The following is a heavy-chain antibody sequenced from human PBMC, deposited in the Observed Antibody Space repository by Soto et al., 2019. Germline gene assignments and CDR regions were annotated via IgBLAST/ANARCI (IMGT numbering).Heavy chain of an antibody. D-gene: IGHD5-12*01. V-gene: IGHV4-31*03. CDR1: GGSITRGGSY. CDR3: ARAWLEYNWFDS. J-gene: IGHJ5*01. CDR2: VAYSGGT. Sequence: QVQLQESGPGLVKPSQTLSLTCTVSGGSITRGGSYWSWIRQHPEKGLEWIGYVAYSGGTYYNPSLKSRVTFVVDMSKNLLSLRLSSVTAADTAVYYCARAWLEYNWFDSWGQGTLVTVSS.